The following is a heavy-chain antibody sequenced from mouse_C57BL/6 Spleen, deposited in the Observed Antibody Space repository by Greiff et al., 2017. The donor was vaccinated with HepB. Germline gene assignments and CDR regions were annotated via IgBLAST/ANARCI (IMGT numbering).Heavy chain of an antibody. D-gene: IGHD1-1*01. V-gene: IGHV7-3*01. CDR3: ARYLITTDGFDV. Sequence: EVQGVDSGGGLVQPGGSLSLSCAASGFTFTDYYMSWVRQPPGKALEWLGFIRNKANGYTTEYSASVKGRFTISRDNSQSILYLQMNALRAEDSATYYCARYLITTDGFDVWGTGTTVTVSS. CDR1: GFTFTDYY. J-gene: IGHJ1*03. CDR2: IRNKANGYTT.